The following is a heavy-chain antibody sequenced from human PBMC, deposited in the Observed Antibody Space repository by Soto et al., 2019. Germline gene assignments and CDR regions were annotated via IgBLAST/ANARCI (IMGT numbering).Heavy chain of an antibody. J-gene: IGHJ6*02. CDR2: ITYDGSTK. V-gene: IGHV3-30-3*01. Sequence: GGSLRLSCAASGLSFGDDAMHWVRQAPGKGLEWVAVITYDGSTKFYADSVRGRFTISRDNSKSTLYLQMASLISKDTAVYYCARDVGTQMDFWSTSGMDVWGQGTTVTVSS. D-gene: IGHD3-3*01. CDR3: ARDVGTQMDFWSTSGMDV. CDR1: GLSFGDDA.